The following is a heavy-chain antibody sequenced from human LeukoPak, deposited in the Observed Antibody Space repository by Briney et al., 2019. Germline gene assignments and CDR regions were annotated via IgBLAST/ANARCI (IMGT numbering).Heavy chain of an antibody. J-gene: IGHJ4*02. CDR1: GGSISSNSYY. Sequence: SETLSLTCTVSGGSISSNSYYWGWIRQPPGKGLEWIGSIYYSASTYYNPSLKSRVTISVDTSKNQFSLKLSSVTAADTAVYYCARPRQHDYVWGSYRRNGFDYWGQGTLVTVSS. CDR3: ARPRQHDYVWGSYRRNGFDY. V-gene: IGHV4-39*07. CDR2: IYYSAST. D-gene: IGHD3-16*02.